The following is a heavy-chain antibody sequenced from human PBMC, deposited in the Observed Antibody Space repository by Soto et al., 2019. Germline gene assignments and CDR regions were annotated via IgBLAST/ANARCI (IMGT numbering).Heavy chain of an antibody. CDR2: ISYDGSDK. V-gene: IGHV3-30-3*01. CDR1: GITVSIYA. D-gene: IGHD2-2*01. CDR3: GRGRDCYAYPPLWPVAY. Sequence: QVQLVESGGGVVQPGRSLRLSCAASGITVSIYAMHWVRQAPGKGLDRVAVISYDGSDKYYAESVKGRFTISRDNSKNTRYLQMNSLGTYDTAVYYCGRGRDCYAYPPLWPVAYWGLGT. J-gene: IGHJ4*02.